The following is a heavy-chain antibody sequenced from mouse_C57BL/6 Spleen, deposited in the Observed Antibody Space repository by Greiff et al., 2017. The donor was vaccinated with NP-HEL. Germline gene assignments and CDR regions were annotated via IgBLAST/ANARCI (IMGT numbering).Heavy chain of an antibody. CDR2: IHPNSGST. J-gene: IGHJ4*01. CDR1: GYTFTSYW. Sequence: VQLQQSGAELVKPGASVKLSCKASGYTFTSYWMHWVKQRPGQGLEWIGMIHPNSGSTNYNEKFKSKATLTVDKSSSTAYMQLSSLTSEDSAVYYCARGDSKSDMDYWGQGTSVTVSS. CDR3: ARGDSKSDMDY. D-gene: IGHD2-5*01. V-gene: IGHV1-64*01.